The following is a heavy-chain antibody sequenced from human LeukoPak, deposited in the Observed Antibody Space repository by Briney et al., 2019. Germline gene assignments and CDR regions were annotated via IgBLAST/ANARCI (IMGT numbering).Heavy chain of an antibody. CDR1: GYTFTGYY. CDR3: ARGGDRYGSGSSPAENEGY. D-gene: IGHD3-10*01. J-gene: IGHJ4*02. V-gene: IGHV1-2*02. CDR2: INPNCGGT. Sequence: ASVKVSCKASGYTFTGYYMHWVRQAPGQGLEWMGWINPNCGGTNYAQKFQGRVTMTRDTSISTAYMELSRLRSDDTAVYYCARGGDRYGSGSSPAENEGYWGQGTLVTVSS.